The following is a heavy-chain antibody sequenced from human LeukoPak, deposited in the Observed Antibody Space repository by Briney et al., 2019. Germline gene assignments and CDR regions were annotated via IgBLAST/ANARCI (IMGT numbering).Heavy chain of an antibody. J-gene: IGHJ4*02. Sequence: PGRSLRLSCAASGFTFSSYAMHWVRQAPGKGLEWVAVISYDGSNKYYADSMKGRFTISRDNSKNTLYLQMNSLRAEDTAVYYCARDSSYDLDYWGQGTLVTVSS. CDR2: ISYDGSNK. D-gene: IGHD3-22*01. CDR3: ARDSSYDLDY. CDR1: GFTFSSYA. V-gene: IGHV3-30-3*01.